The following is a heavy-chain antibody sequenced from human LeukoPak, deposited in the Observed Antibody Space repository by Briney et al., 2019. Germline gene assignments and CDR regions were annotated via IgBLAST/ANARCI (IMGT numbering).Heavy chain of an antibody. J-gene: IGHJ4*02. CDR1: GFTFSSYA. Sequence: GGALRLSCAASGFTFSSYAGHWGRQGPGKGGGWGAVISYDVGNKYYACSVKGRFTISRDNSKNTLYLQMNSLRAEDTAVYYCARDEVTTGLYYFDYWGQGTLVTVSS. CDR3: ARDEVTTGLYYFDY. V-gene: IGHV3-30*04. D-gene: IGHD4-17*01. CDR2: ISYDVGNK.